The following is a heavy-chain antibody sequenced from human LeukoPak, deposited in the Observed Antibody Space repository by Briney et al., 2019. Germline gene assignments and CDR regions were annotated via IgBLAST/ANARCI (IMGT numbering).Heavy chain of an antibody. Sequence: ASVKVSCKASGYTFTGYYMHWVRQAPGQGLEWMGWINPNSGGTNYAQKFQGRVTLTRDMSTSTVYMELSSLRSEDTAVYYCARDRGGSYDLDYWGQGTLVTVSS. CDR1: GYTFTGYY. J-gene: IGHJ4*02. CDR2: INPNSGGT. D-gene: IGHD1-26*01. CDR3: ARDRGGSYDLDY. V-gene: IGHV1-2*02.